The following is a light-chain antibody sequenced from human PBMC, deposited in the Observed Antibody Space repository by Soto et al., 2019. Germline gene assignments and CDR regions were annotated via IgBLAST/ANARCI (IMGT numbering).Light chain of an antibody. CDR1: QSVDKY. V-gene: IGKV3D-15*01. CDR2: HAS. Sequence: PSPLSLSPVERATLSFRASQSVDKYLVWYQQKPGQAPRLVIYHASTRATGIPARFSGSGSGTEFTLTISSLQSEDFAVYYCQEYNNWPLLTFGQGTRLEIK. CDR3: QEYNNWPLLT. J-gene: IGKJ5*01.